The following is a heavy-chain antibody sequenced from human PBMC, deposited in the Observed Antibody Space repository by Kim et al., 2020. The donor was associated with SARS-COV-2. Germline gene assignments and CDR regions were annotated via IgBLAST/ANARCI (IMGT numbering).Heavy chain of an antibody. D-gene: IGHD6-6*01. CDR2: ISYDANNE. CDR3: ARALLVGRTSYYYYMDV. J-gene: IGHJ6*03. Sequence: GGSLRLSCVASGFTFSGHPFHWVRQAPGKGLEWVALISYDANNEYYADSVKGRFSISRDSSNNTLSLQMNTLRVEDTAIYYCARALLVGRTSYYYYMDVWGKGTTVIVSS. V-gene: IGHV3-30-3*01. CDR1: GFTFSGHP.